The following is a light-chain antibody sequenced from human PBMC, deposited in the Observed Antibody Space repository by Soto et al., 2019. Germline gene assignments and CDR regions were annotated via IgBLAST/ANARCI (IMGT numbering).Light chain of an antibody. CDR3: AAWDDGLDGVV. J-gene: IGLJ2*01. Sequence: QSVLTQPPSVSEAPRQRVTISCSGSTSNIGNNDESWYQQLPRKAPTLIIYFDDLLPSGVSDRFSGSKSCTSAALAISGLPSEDEADYYCAAWDDGLDGVVFGGGTKVTVL. CDR1: TSNIGNND. CDR2: FDD. V-gene: IGLV1-36*01.